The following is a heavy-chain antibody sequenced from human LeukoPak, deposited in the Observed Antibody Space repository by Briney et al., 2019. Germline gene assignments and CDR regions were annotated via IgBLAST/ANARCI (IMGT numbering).Heavy chain of an antibody. Sequence: PGGTLRLSCAASGFTFSSYSMNWLRQAPGKGLEWVSYFSSSCSTIYYADSVKGRFTISRDNAKNSLYLQMNSLRGEDTAVYYCARDGDIVATIGNWGDYFDYWGQGTLVTVSS. D-gene: IGHD5-12*01. J-gene: IGHJ4*02. CDR3: ARDGDIVATIGNWGDYFDY. CDR1: GFTFSSYS. V-gene: IGHV3-48*01. CDR2: FSSSCSTI.